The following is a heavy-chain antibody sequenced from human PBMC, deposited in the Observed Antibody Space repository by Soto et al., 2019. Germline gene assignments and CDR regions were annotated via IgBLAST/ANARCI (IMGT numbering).Heavy chain of an antibody. Sequence: AESLSTSCKVSGDSFTSYWIGWVLQMHGKGLEWMGIIYPGDSDTRYSPSFQGQVTISADKSISTAYLQWSSLKASDTAMYYCPRGLVAAKWFPWFDPWGQGTLVTVSS. V-gene: IGHV5-51*01. J-gene: IGHJ5*02. CDR3: PRGLVAAKWFPWFDP. CDR1: GDSFTSYW. D-gene: IGHD2-15*01. CDR2: IYPGDSDT.